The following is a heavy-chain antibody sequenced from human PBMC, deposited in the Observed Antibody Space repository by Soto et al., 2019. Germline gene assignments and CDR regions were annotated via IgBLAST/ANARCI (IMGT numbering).Heavy chain of an antibody. CDR1: GFTFTSYW. V-gene: IGHV3-74*01. D-gene: IGHD3-9*01. CDR2: INTEGSST. CDR3: ARKDILTGLDY. Sequence: EVQLVESGGNLVQPGGSLRLSCAASGFTFTSYWMHWVRQPPGMGLMWVARINTEGSSTSYADAVKGRFTISRDNSKHTLSLEMNSLRVEDTAVYYCARKDILTGLDYWGQGTLVSVSS. J-gene: IGHJ4*02.